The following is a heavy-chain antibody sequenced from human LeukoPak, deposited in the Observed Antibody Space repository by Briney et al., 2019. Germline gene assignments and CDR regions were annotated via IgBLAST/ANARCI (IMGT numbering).Heavy chain of an antibody. CDR3: AKDGSSGHPHAEYFQH. CDR2: IKQDGSEK. D-gene: IGHD6-19*01. Sequence: GGSLRLSCAASGFTFSSYWMSWVRQAPGKGLEWVANIKQDGSEKYYVDSVKGRFTISRDNAKNSLYLQMNSLRAEDTALYYCAKDGSSGHPHAEYFQHWGQGTLVTVSS. V-gene: IGHV3-7*03. CDR1: GFTFSSYW. J-gene: IGHJ1*01.